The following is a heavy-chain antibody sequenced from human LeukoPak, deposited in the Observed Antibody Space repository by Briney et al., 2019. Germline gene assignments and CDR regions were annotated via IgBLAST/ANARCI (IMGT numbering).Heavy chain of an antibody. J-gene: IGHJ4*02. CDR3: ARESVATYYDILTGYSESKGLDY. V-gene: IGHV1-18*01. Sequence: GASVKVSCKASGYTFTSYGISWVRQAPGQGLEWMGWISAYNGNTNYAQKLQGRVTMTTDTSTSTAYMELRSLRSDDTAVYYCARESVATYYDILTGYSESKGLDYWGQGTLVTVSS. CDR2: ISAYNGNT. D-gene: IGHD3-9*01. CDR1: GYTFTSYG.